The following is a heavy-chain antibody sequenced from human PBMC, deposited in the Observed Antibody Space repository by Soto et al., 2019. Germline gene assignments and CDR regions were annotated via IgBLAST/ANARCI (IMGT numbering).Heavy chain of an antibody. CDR3: AGAAVRGVILDY. CDR2: IYYSGST. J-gene: IGHJ4*02. CDR1: GGSISSGGYY. D-gene: IGHD3-10*01. V-gene: IGHV4-31*03. Sequence: KPSETLSLTCTVSGGSISSGGYYWSWIRQHPGKGLEWIGYIYYSGSTYYNPSLKTRVTISVDTSKNQFSLKLSSVTAADTAVYYCAGAAVRGVILDYWGQGTLVTVSS.